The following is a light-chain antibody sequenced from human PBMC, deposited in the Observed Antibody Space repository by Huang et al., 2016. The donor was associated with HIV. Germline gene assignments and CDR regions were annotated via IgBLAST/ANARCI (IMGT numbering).Light chain of an antibody. V-gene: IGKV3-15*01. CDR1: QNLNSD. Sequence: EIVMTQSPATLSVAPGERVTLSCRASQNLNSDLAWYQQKPGQAPRRLMYDASTRATGFPAGFSGSGSGTEFTLTISSLQSEDFAVYYCQQYKDWPLTFGGGTKVEIK. J-gene: IGKJ4*01. CDR3: QQYKDWPLT. CDR2: DAS.